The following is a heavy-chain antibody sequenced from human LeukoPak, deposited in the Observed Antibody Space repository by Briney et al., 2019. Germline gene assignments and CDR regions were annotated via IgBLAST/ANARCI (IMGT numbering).Heavy chain of an antibody. CDR1: GFTFSRFR. V-gene: IGHV3-7*01. D-gene: IGHD4-23*01. CDR3: ARIKTVVWDAFDI. J-gene: IGHJ3*02. CDR2: INQDGSEI. Sequence: QPGESLRLSCAASGFTFSRFRMSWVRQPPGKGLEWVANINQDGSEIYYVDSVKGRFTVSTDNAKNSLYLQMTSLRAEDTAVYYCARIKTVVWDAFDIWGQGTMVTVSS.